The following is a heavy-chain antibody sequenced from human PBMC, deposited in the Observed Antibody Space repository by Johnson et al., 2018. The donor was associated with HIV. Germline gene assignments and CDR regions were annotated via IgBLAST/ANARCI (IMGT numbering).Heavy chain of an antibody. CDR2: IWYDGSTK. J-gene: IGHJ3*02. CDR1: GFTFSSYG. CDR3: AKAWELLGRRAALDI. D-gene: IGHD1-26*01. Sequence: QVQLVESGGGVVQPGRSLRLSCAASGFTFSSYGMHWVRQAPGKGLEWVAVIWYDGSTKYYAASVKGRFTISRDNSKNTLYLQMESLRVEDTAIYYCAKAWELLGRRAALDIWGQGTMVTVSS. V-gene: IGHV3-33*06.